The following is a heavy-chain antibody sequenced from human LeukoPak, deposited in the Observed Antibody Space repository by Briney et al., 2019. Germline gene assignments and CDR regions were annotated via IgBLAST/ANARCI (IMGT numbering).Heavy chain of an antibody. CDR1: GGSISSSNW. J-gene: IGHJ3*02. Sequence: SGTLSLTCAVSGGSISSSNWWSWVRQPPGKGLEWIGSISYRGSAYYNPSLKSRVSISVDTSKNQFSVKLSSVTAADTAVYYCARSYCSSTSCYAVGAFDIWGQGTMVTVSS. V-gene: IGHV4-4*02. CDR3: ARSYCSSTSCYAVGAFDI. D-gene: IGHD2-2*01. CDR2: ISYRGSA.